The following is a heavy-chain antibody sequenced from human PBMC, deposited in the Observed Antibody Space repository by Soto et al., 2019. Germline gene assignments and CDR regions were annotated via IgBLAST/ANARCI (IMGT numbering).Heavy chain of an antibody. CDR2: INHLETT. Sequence: SETLSLTCTVSGASITYGGYSWSWIRQTPGKGLEWIGYINHLETTFYNPSFESRLTLSIDRTKNQFSLNLNSMSAADRAVYFCARGGGSDSFDYWGQGILVTLSS. D-gene: IGHD1-26*01. J-gene: IGHJ4*02. CDR3: ARGGGSDSFDY. V-gene: IGHV4-30-2*01. CDR1: GASITYGGYS.